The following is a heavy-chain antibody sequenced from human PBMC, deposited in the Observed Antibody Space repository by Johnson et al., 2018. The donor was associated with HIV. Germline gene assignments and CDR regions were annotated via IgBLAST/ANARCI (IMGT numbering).Heavy chain of an antibody. J-gene: IGHJ3*02. CDR2: IGTAGDT. CDR1: GFTFSSYA. D-gene: IGHD3-16*02. V-gene: IGHV3-13*01. Sequence: VQLVESGGELVQPGGSLRLSCAASGFTFSSYAMHWVRQATGKGLEWVSAIGTAGDTSYPGSVKGRFTISRDNAKNSLYVQMNSLRAEDTALYYCAKGLRLGELSLRVDAFDIWGQGTMVTVSS. CDR3: AKGLRLGELSLRVDAFDI.